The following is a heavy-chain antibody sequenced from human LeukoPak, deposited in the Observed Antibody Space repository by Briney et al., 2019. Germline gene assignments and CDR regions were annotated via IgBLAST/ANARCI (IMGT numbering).Heavy chain of an antibody. CDR1: GYSISSGYY. J-gene: IGHJ5*02. D-gene: IGHD6-6*01. V-gene: IGHV4-38-2*02. Sequence: SETLSLTCTVSGYSISSGYYWGWIRQPPGKGLEWIGSIYHSGSSYYNPSLKSRVTISVDTSKNQFSLKLSSVTGADTAVYYCARGGIASRPSCWFDPWGQGTQVTVSS. CDR3: ARGGIASRPSCWFDP. CDR2: IYHSGSS.